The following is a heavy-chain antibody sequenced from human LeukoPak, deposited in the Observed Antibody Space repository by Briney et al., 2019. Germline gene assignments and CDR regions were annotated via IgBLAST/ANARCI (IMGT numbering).Heavy chain of an antibody. CDR3: ARGCSGGSCYSNY. J-gene: IGHJ4*02. D-gene: IGHD2-15*01. V-gene: IGHV4-34*01. CDR1: GGSFSGYY. Sequence: SETLSLTCAVYGGSFSGYYWSWIRQPPGKGLEWIGEINHSGSTNYNPSLKSRVTISVDTSKNQFSLKLSSVTAADTAVYHCARGCSGGSCYSNYWGQGTLVTVSS. CDR2: INHSGST.